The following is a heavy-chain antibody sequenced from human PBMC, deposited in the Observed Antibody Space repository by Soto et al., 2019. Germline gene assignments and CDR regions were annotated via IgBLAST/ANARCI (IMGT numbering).Heavy chain of an antibody. V-gene: IGHV5-10-1*01. CDR2: INPTDSFT. J-gene: IGHJ6*02. CDR3: ARVPTYYYYGMDV. CDR1: GYIFTDYW. Sequence: GESLKISCKGSGYIFTDYWISWVRQMPGKGLEWMGRINPTDSFTYYGPSFQGHVSISIDKSINTAYLQWSSLKASDTAMYDCARVPTYYYYGMDVWGQGTSVTVSS.